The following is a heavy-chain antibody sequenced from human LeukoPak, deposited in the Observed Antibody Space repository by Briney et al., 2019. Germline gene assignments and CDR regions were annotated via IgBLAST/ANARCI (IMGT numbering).Heavy chain of an antibody. J-gene: IGHJ4*02. Sequence: SETLSLTCVVYGGSFSAYYWRWLRQPPGKGLEGIGEINESGATNYKPSLMRRLTMSVDTSKNQFSLKLSSVTAADTAVYYCVSSRRYSYGWRWFFGYWGQGTLVTVSS. D-gene: IGHD5-18*01. CDR2: INESGAT. CDR1: GGSFSAYY. CDR3: VSSRRYSYGWRWFFGY. V-gene: IGHV4-34*01.